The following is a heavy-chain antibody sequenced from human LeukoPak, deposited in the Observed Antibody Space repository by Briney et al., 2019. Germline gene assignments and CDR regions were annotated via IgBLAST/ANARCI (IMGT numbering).Heavy chain of an antibody. CDR2: ISGSGGST. CDR3: AKITAVAGYYYYYMDV. V-gene: IGHV3-23*01. D-gene: IGHD6-19*01. Sequence: GGSLRLSCAASGFTFSSYAMSWVRQAPGKGLEWVSAISGSGGSTYYADSVKGRFTISRDNSKNTLYLQMNSLRAEDTAVYYCAKITAVAGYYYYYMDVWGKGTTVTVSS. CDR1: GFTFSSYA. J-gene: IGHJ6*03.